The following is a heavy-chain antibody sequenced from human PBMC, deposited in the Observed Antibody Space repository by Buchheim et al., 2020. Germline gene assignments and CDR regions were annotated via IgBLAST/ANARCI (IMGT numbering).Heavy chain of an antibody. CDR1: GFTFSSYA. D-gene: IGHD6-19*01. V-gene: IGHV3-30*04. CDR3: ASYIQSIAVAGMLSDY. CDR2: ISSDGSNK. Sequence: QVQLVESGGGVVQPGRSLRLSCAASGFTFSSYAMHWVRQAPGKGLEWVAVISSDGSNKYYADSVKGRFTISRDNSKNTLYLPMNSLRAEDTAVYYCASYIQSIAVAGMLSDYWGQGTL. J-gene: IGHJ4*02.